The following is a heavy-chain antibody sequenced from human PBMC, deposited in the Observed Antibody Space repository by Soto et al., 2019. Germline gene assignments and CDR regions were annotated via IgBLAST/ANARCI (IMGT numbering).Heavy chain of an antibody. V-gene: IGHV1-18*01. J-gene: IGHJ4*02. Sequence: QVRLVQSVTELRKPGASVKLSCKASGYIFTKYDIAWLRQAPGHGLEWMGMINGYNGKANYGQDFRGKVIMTTDTSTDTAYMDLRSLTSDDTGVYLCVRWDGFFGAGGVDWGQATLLTVSS. CDR1: GYIFTKYD. CDR2: INGYNGKA. D-gene: IGHD3-16*01. CDR3: VRWDGFFGAGGVD.